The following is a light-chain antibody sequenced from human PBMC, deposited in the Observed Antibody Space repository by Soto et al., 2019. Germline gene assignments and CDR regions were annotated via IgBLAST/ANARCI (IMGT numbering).Light chain of an antibody. CDR3: KQYNSYSQT. Sequence: DIQMTQSPSTLSASVGDRVTITCRASQSISVWLAWYQQKAGKAPNLLIYKASRLESGVPSRFSGSGSETEFTLTISGLQPGDSATYYCKQYNSYSQTFGQGTKVDIK. CDR1: QSISVW. J-gene: IGKJ1*01. CDR2: KAS. V-gene: IGKV1-5*03.